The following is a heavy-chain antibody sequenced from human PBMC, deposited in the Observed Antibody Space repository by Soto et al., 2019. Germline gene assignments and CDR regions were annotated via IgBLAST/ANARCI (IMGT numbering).Heavy chain of an antibody. V-gene: IGHV4-34*01. CDR2: INHSGST. J-gene: IGHJ4*02. CDR1: GGCVRGYY. D-gene: IGHD3-16*01. CDR3: ARRGITFV. Sequence: SEKLSVTCAVYGGCVRGYYWSWMRRPPGKGLAWIGEINHSGSTNYNPSLKSRVTISVDTSKNQFSLKLSSVTAADTAVYYCARRGITFVWGQGTLVTVS.